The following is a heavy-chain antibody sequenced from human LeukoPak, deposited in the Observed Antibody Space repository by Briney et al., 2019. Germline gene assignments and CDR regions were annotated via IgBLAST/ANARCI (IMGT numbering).Heavy chain of an antibody. D-gene: IGHD3-16*01. V-gene: IGHV3-30-3*01. CDR1: GFTFSSYA. CDR3: AKDRRWGYY. CDR2: ISYDGSNK. J-gene: IGHJ4*02. Sequence: GGSLRLSCAASGFTFSSYAVHWVHQAPGKGLEWVAVISYDGSNKYYADSVKGRFTISRDNSKNTLYLQMNSLRAEDTAVYYCAKDRRWGYYWGQGTLVTVSS.